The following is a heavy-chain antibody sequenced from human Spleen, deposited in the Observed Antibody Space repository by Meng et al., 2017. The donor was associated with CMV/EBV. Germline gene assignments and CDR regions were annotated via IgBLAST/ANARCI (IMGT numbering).Heavy chain of an antibody. CDR3: ARDFPDY. J-gene: IGHJ4*02. V-gene: IGHV3-21*01. CDR1: GFNFDSYT. D-gene: IGHD2/OR15-2a*01. Sequence: GESLKISCAASGFNFDSYTMTWDRQSPGKGLEWVSSISSSSSYMFYRDSVRGRFTISRDNAKKSVFLQMNNLRAEDTAVYYCARDFPDYWGQGTLVTVSS. CDR2: ISSSSSYM.